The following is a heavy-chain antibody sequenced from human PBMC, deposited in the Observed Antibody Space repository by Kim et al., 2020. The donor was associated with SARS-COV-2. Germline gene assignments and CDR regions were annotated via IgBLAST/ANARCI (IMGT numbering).Heavy chain of an antibody. CDR3: TLSGITIFGVVPDSFDY. V-gene: IGHV1-24*01. CDR1: GYTLTELS. Sequence: ASVKVSCKVSGYTLTELSMHWVRQAPGKGLEWMGGFDPEDGETIYAQKFQGRVTMTEDTSTDTAYMELSSLRSEDTAVYYCTLSGITIFGVVPDSFDYWGQGTLVTVSS. CDR2: FDPEDGET. J-gene: IGHJ4*02. D-gene: IGHD3-3*01.